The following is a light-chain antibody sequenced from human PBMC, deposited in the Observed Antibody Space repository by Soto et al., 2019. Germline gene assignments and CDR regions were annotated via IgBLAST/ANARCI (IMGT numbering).Light chain of an antibody. J-gene: IGLJ1*01. CDR3: QSYDSSLSGLYV. CDR1: SSNIGAGYD. CDR2: GNS. V-gene: IGLV1-40*01. Sequence: QSVLTQPPSVSGAPGQRVTISCTGSSSNIGAGYDVPWYQQLPGTAPKLLIYGNSNRPSGVPDRFSGSKSGTSASLANTGLQAEDEDDYYCQSYDSSLSGLYVFGTGTKLTVL.